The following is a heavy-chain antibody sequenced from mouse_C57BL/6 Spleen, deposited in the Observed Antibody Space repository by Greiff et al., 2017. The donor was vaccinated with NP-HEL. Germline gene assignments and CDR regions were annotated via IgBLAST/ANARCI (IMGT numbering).Heavy chain of an antibody. CDR3: ARPDFDV. V-gene: IGHV5-12*01. CDR1: GFTFSDYY. Sequence: EVHLVESGGGLVQPGGSLKLSCAASGFTFSDYYMYWVRQTPEKRLEWVAYISNGGGSTYYPDTVKGRFTISRDNAKNTLYLQMSRLKSEDTAMYYCARPDFDVWGTGTTVTVSS. CDR2: ISNGGGST. J-gene: IGHJ1*03.